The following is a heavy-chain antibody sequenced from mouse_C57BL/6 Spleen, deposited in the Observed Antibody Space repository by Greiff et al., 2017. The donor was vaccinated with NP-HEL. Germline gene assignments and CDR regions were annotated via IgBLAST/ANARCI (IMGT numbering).Heavy chain of an antibody. D-gene: IGHD1-1*01. J-gene: IGHJ2*01. Sequence: QVQLKESGAELARPGASVKLSCKASGYTFTSYGISWVKQRTGQGLEWIGEIYPRSGNTYYNEKFKGKATLTADKSSSTAYMELRSLTSEDSAVYFCARPGDYGSSYYFDYWGQGTTLTVSS. CDR2: IYPRSGNT. CDR1: GYTFTSYG. CDR3: ARPGDYGSSYYFDY. V-gene: IGHV1-81*01.